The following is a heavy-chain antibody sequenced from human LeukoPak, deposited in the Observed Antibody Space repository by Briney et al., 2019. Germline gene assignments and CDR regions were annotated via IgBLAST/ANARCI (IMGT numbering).Heavy chain of an antibody. CDR1: GGSISSSSYY. CDR3: ARHQEGVYYDSSGYYGDY. Sequence: SETLSLTCTVSGGSISSSSYYWGWIRQPPGKVLEWIGSIYYSGSTYYNPSLKSRVTISVDTSKNQFSLKLSSVTAADTAVYYCARHQEGVYYDSSGYYGDYWGQGTLVTVSS. CDR2: IYYSGST. J-gene: IGHJ4*02. V-gene: IGHV4-39*01. D-gene: IGHD3-22*01.